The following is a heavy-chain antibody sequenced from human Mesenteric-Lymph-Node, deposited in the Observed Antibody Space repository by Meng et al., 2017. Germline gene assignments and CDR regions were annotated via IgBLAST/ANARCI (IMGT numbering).Heavy chain of an antibody. CDR2: INHSGST. CDR1: GGSFSGYY. J-gene: IGHJ4*02. Sequence: QVQLQQWGAGLLKPSETLSLTCAVHGGSFSGYYWSWIRQPPGKGLEWIAEINHSGSTNYNPSLKSRVTISVDTSKNQFSLKLSSVTAADTAVYYCARGGGNSWYIDYWGQGTLVTVSS. D-gene: IGHD6-13*01. CDR3: ARGGGNSWYIDY. V-gene: IGHV4-34*01.